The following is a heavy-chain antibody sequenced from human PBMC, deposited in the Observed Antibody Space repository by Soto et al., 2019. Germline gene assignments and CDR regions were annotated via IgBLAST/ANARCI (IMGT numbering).Heavy chain of an antibody. CDR1: GGTFSSYA. D-gene: IGHD3-10*01. CDR3: ARDASGYYGSGSQYHWFDP. V-gene: IGHV1-69*15. CDR2: IIPIFGTA. J-gene: IGHJ5*02. Sequence: QVQLVQSGAEVKKPGSSVKVSCKASGGTFSSYAISWVRQAPGQGLEWMGRIIPIFGTANYAQKFQGRVTITADESTSTAYMELRSLRSEDTAVYYCARDASGYYGSGSQYHWFDPWGQGTLVTVSS.